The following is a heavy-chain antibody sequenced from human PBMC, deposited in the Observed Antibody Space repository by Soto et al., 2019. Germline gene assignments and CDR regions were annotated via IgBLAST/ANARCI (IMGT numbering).Heavy chain of an antibody. V-gene: IGHV4-34*01. CDR2: INHSGST. CDR1: GGSFSGYY. D-gene: IGHD6-13*01. J-gene: IGHJ6*02. CDR3: ASKQQLAYYYYGMDV. Sequence: QVQLQQWGAGLLKPSETLSLTCAVYGGSFSGYYWSWIRHPPGKGLAWIGEINHSGSTNYNPSLKRRVTRSLDPSKNQFSLKLSSVTAAHTAVYYCASKQQLAYYYYGMDVWGQGTTVTVSS.